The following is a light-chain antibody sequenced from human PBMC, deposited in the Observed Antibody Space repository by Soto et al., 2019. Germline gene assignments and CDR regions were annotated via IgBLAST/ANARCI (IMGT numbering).Light chain of an antibody. CDR3: QQYGGMWA. CDR2: AAS. CDR1: QGISSY. Sequence: AIRMTQSPSSLSASTGDRVTITCRASQGISSYLAWYQQKPGKAPKLLIYAASTLQSGVPSRFSGSGSGTEFTLTISSLQPDDFATYYCQQYGGMWAFGQGTRLEIK. J-gene: IGKJ5*01. V-gene: IGKV1-8*01.